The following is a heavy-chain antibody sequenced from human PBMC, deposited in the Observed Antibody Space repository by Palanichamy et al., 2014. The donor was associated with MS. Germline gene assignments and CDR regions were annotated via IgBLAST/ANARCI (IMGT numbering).Heavy chain of an antibody. D-gene: IGHD2-2*01. CDR3: AKGVHFHCSSTSCYFDY. V-gene: IGHV3-23*01. CDR2: ISGSGDGT. J-gene: IGHJ4*02. CDR1: GFTFSSYA. Sequence: EVQLLEVWGRAWYSLGGPVRLSCAASGFTFSSYAMSWVRQAPGRGLEWVSAISGSGDGTYHADSVKGRFTISRDNSKNTLYLQMNSLRAEDTAIYYCAKGVHFHCSSTSCYFDYWGQGTLVTVSS.